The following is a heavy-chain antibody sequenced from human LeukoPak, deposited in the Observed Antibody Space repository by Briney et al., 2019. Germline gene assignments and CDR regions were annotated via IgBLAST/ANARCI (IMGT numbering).Heavy chain of an antibody. Sequence: SETLSLTCTVSGGSISSYYWRWIRQPPGKGLEWIGDIYYSGSTNYNPSLKNRVTISVDTSKNQFSLKLSSVTAADTAVYYCARGRIAVAGTKNYFDYWGQGTLVTVSS. CDR3: ARGRIAVAGTKNYFDY. CDR2: IYYSGST. V-gene: IGHV4-59*01. CDR1: GGSISSYY. J-gene: IGHJ4*02. D-gene: IGHD6-19*01.